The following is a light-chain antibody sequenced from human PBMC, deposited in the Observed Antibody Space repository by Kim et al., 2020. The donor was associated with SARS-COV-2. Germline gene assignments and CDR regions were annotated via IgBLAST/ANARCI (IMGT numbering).Light chain of an antibody. CDR2: GAA. V-gene: IGKV3-15*01. CDR1: PSVSSL. Sequence: VAPGARAALSRRARPSVSSLLAWYHPKPGPAPGLLIYGAATRATCVPARFSGSGSVTEFTLTISSLQSEDFAVYYCQQYNNWPLTFGGGTKVDI. J-gene: IGKJ4*01. CDR3: QQYNNWPLT.